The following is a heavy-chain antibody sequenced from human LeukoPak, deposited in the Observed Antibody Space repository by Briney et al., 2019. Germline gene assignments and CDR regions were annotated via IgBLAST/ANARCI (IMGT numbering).Heavy chain of an antibody. V-gene: IGHV3-9*01. CDR1: GFTFDDYA. D-gene: IGHD3-10*01. J-gene: IGHJ5*02. CDR2: ISWNSGSM. Sequence: GGSLRLSCAASGFTFDDYAMHWVRQAPGKGLEWISGISWNSGSMAYADSVKGRFTISRDNAKNSLYLQMNSLRAEDTAMYYCARDGWFGDYNWFDPWDQGTLVTVSS. CDR3: ARDGWFGDYNWFDP.